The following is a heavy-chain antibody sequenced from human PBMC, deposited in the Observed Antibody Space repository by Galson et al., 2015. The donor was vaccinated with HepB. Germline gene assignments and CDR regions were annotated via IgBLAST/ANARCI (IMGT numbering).Heavy chain of an antibody. D-gene: IGHD3-3*01. V-gene: IGHV1-46*01. CDR2: INPSGGST. CDR3: ATAVGVVIYYFDD. Sequence: SVKVSCKASGYTFTSHYMHWVRQAPGQGLEWMGIINPSGGSTSYAQKFQGRVTMTRDTSTSTVYMELSSLRSEDTAVYYCATAVGVVIYYFDDWGQGTLVTVSP. J-gene: IGHJ4*02. CDR1: GYTFTSHY.